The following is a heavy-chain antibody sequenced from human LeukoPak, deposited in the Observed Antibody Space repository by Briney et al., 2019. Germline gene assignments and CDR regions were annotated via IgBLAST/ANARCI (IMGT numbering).Heavy chain of an antibody. J-gene: IGHJ3*02. Sequence: GGSLRLSCAASGFTFSSYAMSWVRQAPGKGLEWVSAISGSGGSTYYADSVKGRFTISRDNSKNTLYLQMNSLRAEDTAVYYCARDLSRGSGSYSSDAFDIWGQGTMVTVSS. V-gene: IGHV3-23*01. D-gene: IGHD3-10*01. CDR1: GFTFSSYA. CDR3: ARDLSRGSGSYSSDAFDI. CDR2: ISGSGGST.